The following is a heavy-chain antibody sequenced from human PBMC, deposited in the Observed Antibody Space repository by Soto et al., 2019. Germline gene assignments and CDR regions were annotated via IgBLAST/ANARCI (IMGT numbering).Heavy chain of an antibody. J-gene: IGHJ4*02. CDR1: GFTFNNYA. D-gene: IGHD3-10*01. CDR3: AKGRGGSGSLTPRVDF. CDR2: ISGGGDTT. Sequence: EVQLLESGGGLVQPGGSLRLSCAAYGFTFNNYAMTWVRQAPGKGLEWVSAISGGGDTTSYADSLKGRFTVSRDGSTNTLYLQMSSLRAEDTALYYCAKGRGGSGSLTPRVDFWGQGTLVTVSS. V-gene: IGHV3-23*01.